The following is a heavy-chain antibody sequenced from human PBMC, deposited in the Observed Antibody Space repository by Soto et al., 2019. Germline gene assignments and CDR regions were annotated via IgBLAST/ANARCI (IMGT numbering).Heavy chain of an antibody. CDR2: ISAYNGNT. J-gene: IGHJ4*02. Sequence: ASVKVSCKASGYTFTSYGISWVRQAPGQGLEWMGWISAYNGNTNYAQKLQGRVTMTRNTSISTAYMELSSLRSEDTAVYYCARSTMTFYYFDFWSQGTLVTVSS. CDR3: ARSTMTFYYFDF. V-gene: IGHV1-18*01. D-gene: IGHD4-17*01. CDR1: GYTFTSYG.